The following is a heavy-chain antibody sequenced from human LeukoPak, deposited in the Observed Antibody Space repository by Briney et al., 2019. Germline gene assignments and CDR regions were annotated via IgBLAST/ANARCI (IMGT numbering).Heavy chain of an antibody. V-gene: IGHV3-30*04. D-gene: IGHD3-22*01. Sequence: QPGRSLRLTCAASGFEFGRYALHWVRQAPGKGLEWVAVISYDGSNKELADSMRGRFTISRDNAKNSLFLQMNSLRAEDTAVYYCARLRRNSDRSDFFYYYDHWGQGTLVTVSS. CDR2: ISYDGSNK. CDR1: GFEFGRYA. J-gene: IGHJ4*02. CDR3: ARLRRNSDRSDFFYYYDH.